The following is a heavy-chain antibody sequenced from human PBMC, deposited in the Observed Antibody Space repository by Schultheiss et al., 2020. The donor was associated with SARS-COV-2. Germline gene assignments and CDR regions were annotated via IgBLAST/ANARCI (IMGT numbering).Heavy chain of an antibody. CDR2: ISSSSSYI. CDR1: GFTFSSYS. D-gene: IGHD3-3*01. V-gene: IGHV3-21*01. CDR3: ASGYYDFWSGYPNFDY. J-gene: IGHJ4*02. Sequence: GGSLRLSCAASGFTFSSYSMNWVRQAPGKGLEWVSSISSSSSYIYYADSVKGRFTISRDNAKNSLYLQMNSLRAEDTAVYYCASGYYDFWSGYPNFDYWGQGTLVTVSS.